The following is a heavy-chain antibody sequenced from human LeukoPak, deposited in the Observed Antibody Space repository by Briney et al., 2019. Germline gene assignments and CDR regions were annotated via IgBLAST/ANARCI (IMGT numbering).Heavy chain of an antibody. D-gene: IGHD2-2*02. CDR2: INPNSGGT. J-gene: IGHJ4*02. CDR1: GYTFTGYY. CDR3: ASSLGYCSSTSCYNRIFDY. V-gene: IGHV1-2*06. Sequence: GASVKVSCKASGYTFTGYYMHWVRQAPGQGLEWMGRINPNSGGTNYAQNFQGRVTMTRDTSISTAYMDLSRLTSDDTAVYYCASSLGYCSSTSCYNRIFDYWGQGTLVTVSS.